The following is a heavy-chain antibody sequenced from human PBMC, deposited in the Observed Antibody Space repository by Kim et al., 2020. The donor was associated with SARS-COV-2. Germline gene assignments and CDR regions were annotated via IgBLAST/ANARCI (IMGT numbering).Heavy chain of an antibody. Sequence: GGSLRLSCAASGFTFSSYGMHWVRQAPGKGLEWVAVISYDGSNKYYADSVKGRFTISRDNSKNTLYLQMNSLRAEDTAVYYCAKDNAAYSSSYYFDYWGQGTLVTVSS. D-gene: IGHD6-6*01. J-gene: IGHJ4*02. CDR2: ISYDGSNK. CDR1: GFTFSSYG. V-gene: IGHV3-30*18. CDR3: AKDNAAYSSSYYFDY.